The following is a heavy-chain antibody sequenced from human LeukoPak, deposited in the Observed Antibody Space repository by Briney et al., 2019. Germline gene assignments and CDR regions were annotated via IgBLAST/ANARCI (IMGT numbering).Heavy chain of an antibody. CDR3: ARTRTSGSYYGGFDY. V-gene: IGHV3-30-3*01. J-gene: IGHJ4*02. Sequence: GGSLRLSCAASGFTFSSYAMHWVRQAPGKGLEWVAVISYDGSNKYYADSVKGRFTISRDNSKNTLYLQMNSLRAEDTAVYYCARTRTSGSYYGGFDYWGQGTLVTVSS. CDR1: GFTFSSYA. D-gene: IGHD1-26*01. CDR2: ISYDGSNK.